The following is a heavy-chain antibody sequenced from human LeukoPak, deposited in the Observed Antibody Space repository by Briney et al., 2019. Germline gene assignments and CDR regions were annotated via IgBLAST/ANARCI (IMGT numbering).Heavy chain of an antibody. Sequence: SETLSLTCAVYRGSFSGYYLGWIRQPPGKGLEWIGSLYHCGSAYYSPSLKSRVTISLDTSNNDLSLRLSSLTAADTAIYYCARQNIVVVVAATPGAFDIWGQGTLVTVSS. CDR2: LYHCGSA. CDR3: ARQNIVVVVAATPGAFDI. CDR1: RGSFSGYY. V-gene: IGHV4-38-2*01. D-gene: IGHD2-15*01. J-gene: IGHJ3*02.